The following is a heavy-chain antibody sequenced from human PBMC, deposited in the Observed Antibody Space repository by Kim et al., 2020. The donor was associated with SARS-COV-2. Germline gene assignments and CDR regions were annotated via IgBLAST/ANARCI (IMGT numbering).Heavy chain of an antibody. CDR2: ISYDSEVT. CDR1: GFTFGNLS. Sequence: GGSLRLSCAASGFTFGNLSMNWVRQDPGKGLEWTSVISYDSEVTVYAEPVQARFTISRDNTKNTQYLQMNGLEAEDTAVYYCAKSQGMGSTRHFDYRGEGTLVTVSS. V-gene: IGHV3-23*01. J-gene: IGHJ4*02. CDR3: AKSQGMGSTRHFDY. D-gene: IGHD2-2*01.